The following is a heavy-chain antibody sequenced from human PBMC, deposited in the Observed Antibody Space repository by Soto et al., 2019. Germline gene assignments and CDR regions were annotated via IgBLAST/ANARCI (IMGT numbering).Heavy chain of an antibody. CDR2: IYDSGST. CDR1: GGSINNYY. CDR3: AREHGFSYGLNYFDP. D-gene: IGHD5-18*01. V-gene: IGHV4-59*01. Sequence: SETLSLTCTVSGGSINNYYWSWIRQPPGKGLEWIGYIYDSGSTNYNPSLKSRVTMSVDTSKNQFSLNLSSVTAADTAFYYCAREHGFSYGLNYFDPWGQGTLVTVS. J-gene: IGHJ5*02.